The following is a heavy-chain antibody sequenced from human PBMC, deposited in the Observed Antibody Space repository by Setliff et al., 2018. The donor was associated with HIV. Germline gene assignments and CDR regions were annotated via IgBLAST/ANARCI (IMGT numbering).Heavy chain of an antibody. V-gene: IGHV3-30*02. Sequence: GGSLRLSCTVSGFTFSTYGMHWVRQAPGKGLEWVTFIEHDGSKKFYADSVKGRLTISRDNSKNTLYLRMNSLRAEDTAVYYCAKDLLSAALVFDYWGQGTLVTVSS. CDR3: AKDLLSAALVFDY. CDR1: GFTFSTYG. J-gene: IGHJ4*02. D-gene: IGHD6-25*01. CDR2: IEHDGSKK.